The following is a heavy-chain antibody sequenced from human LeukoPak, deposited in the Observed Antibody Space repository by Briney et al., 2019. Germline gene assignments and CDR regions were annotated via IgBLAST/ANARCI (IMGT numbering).Heavy chain of an antibody. Sequence: GGSLRLSCAASGFTFSSYAMRWVRQAPGKGLELVSASSGSGGNTYYADSVKGRFTISRDNSKNTLYLQMNSLRAEDTAVYYSAKDGLYDYVWGSYRLVNWFDPWGQGTLVTVSS. V-gene: IGHV3-23*01. CDR3: AKDGLYDYVWGSYRLVNWFDP. CDR1: GFTFSSYA. CDR2: SSGSGGNT. D-gene: IGHD3-16*02. J-gene: IGHJ5*02.